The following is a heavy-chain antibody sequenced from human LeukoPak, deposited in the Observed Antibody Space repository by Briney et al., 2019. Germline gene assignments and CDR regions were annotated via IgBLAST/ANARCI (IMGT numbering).Heavy chain of an antibody. CDR3: ARQWAPHIVVVPAAPFDI. CDR1: GYSISSGYY. J-gene: IGHJ3*02. D-gene: IGHD2-2*01. CDR2: IYHSGST. V-gene: IGHV4-38-2*01. Sequence: PSETLSLTCAVSGYSISSGYYWGWIRPPPGKGLEWIGSIYHSGSTYYNPSLKRRVTISVDTSKNQFSLKLSSVTAADTAVYYCARQWAPHIVVVPAAPFDIWGQGTMVTVSS.